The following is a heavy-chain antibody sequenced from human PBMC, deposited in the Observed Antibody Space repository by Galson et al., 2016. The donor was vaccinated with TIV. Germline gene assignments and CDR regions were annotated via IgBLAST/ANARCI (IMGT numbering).Heavy chain of an antibody. Sequence: SVKVSCKASGYTFRTYGISWVRQAPGQGLEWMGWISAYTGNTNYAQKVQGRLTMTTDSSTSTAYMELRSLKSDDMAVYYCARSLVQGVVSQYHGMDVWGQGTTVTVSS. D-gene: IGHD3-10*01. CDR2: ISAYTGNT. J-gene: IGHJ6*02. CDR1: GYTFRTYG. CDR3: ARSLVQGVVSQYHGMDV. V-gene: IGHV1-18*03.